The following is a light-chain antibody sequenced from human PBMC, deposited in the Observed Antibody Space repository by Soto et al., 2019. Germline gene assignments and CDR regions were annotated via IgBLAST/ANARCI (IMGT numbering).Light chain of an antibody. J-gene: IGKJ4*01. Sequence: EIVMTQSPATLSVSPGERATLSCRASQSVSSTLAWYQQKPGQAPRLLIYGASTGATGIPARFSGSGSGTEFTLTISSLQSEDFGVYYCQQYNNWPPLTFGGGTKVEIK. CDR1: QSVSST. V-gene: IGKV3-15*01. CDR3: QQYNNWPPLT. CDR2: GAS.